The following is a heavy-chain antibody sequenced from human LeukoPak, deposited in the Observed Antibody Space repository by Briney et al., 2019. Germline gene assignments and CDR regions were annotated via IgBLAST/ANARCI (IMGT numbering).Heavy chain of an antibody. D-gene: IGHD6-13*01. CDR1: GGSISSYY. Sequence: PSETLSLTCTVSGGSISSYYWSWIRQPAGKGLEWIGHIYSSGSTNYNPSLKSRVTTSVDTSKNQFSLKVSSVTAADTAVYYCARDGIPAARKGYYYYYGVDVWGQGTTVTVSS. J-gene: IGHJ6*02. V-gene: IGHV4-4*07. CDR3: ARDGIPAARKGYYYYYGVDV. CDR2: IYSSGST.